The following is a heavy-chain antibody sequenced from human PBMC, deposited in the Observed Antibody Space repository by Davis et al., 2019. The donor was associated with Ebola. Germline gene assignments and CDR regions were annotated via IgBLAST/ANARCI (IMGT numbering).Heavy chain of an antibody. J-gene: IGHJ3*02. D-gene: IGHD3-3*01. CDR3: AKDKNYDFWSGYPHDAFDI. CDR2: ISGSGGNT. Sequence: PGGSLRLSCAASGFTFSSYAMSWVRQAPGKGLEWVLAISGSGGNTYYADSVKGRFTISRDNSKNTLYLQMNSLRAEDTAIYYCAKDKNYDFWSGYPHDAFDIWGQGTMVTVSS. V-gene: IGHV3-23*01. CDR1: GFTFSSYA.